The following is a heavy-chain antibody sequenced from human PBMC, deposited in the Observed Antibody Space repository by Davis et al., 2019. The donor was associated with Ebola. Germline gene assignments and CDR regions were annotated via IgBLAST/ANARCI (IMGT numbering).Heavy chain of an antibody. J-gene: IGHJ4*02. V-gene: IGHV1-69*04. D-gene: IGHD2-8*01. CDR2: IIPMVDTT. CDR1: GDTFSNYG. CDR3: ASGPRVYTTRRGLTLDN. Sequence: AASVKVSCKASGDTFSNYGINWVRQAPGQGLEWMGRIIPMVDTTNYARKFQDRVTMSADKSTSTVYMELSSLRSGDTAVYYCASGPRVYTTRRGLTLDNWGQGTQVTVSS.